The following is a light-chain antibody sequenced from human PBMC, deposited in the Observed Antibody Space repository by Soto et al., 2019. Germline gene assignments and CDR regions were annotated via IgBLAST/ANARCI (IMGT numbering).Light chain of an antibody. CDR3: QQRRNWVS. CDR2: DTS. CDR1: QTVDSY. J-gene: IGKJ3*01. V-gene: IGKV3-11*01. Sequence: LTQSPAILSLSPGEKATLSCTASQTVDSYMAWYQQRPGQPPRLLIHDTSHRASGVPARFRGSGSGTDFTITITSLEPEDFAVYFCQQRRNWVSFGPGTRV.